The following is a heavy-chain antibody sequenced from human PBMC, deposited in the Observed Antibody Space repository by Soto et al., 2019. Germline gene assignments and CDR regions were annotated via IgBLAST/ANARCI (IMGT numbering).Heavy chain of an antibody. Sequence: EVQLLDSGGGLVQPGGSLRLSCAASGFTFNNYAMNWVRQAPGKGLEWVATISGTGGSTYYADSVKGRFTISRDNSKKTLYLPMNSLRGEDTAVYYCAKNRLGGNFDYWGQGTQVTVSS. J-gene: IGHJ4*02. CDR3: AKNRLGGNFDY. CDR1: GFTFNNYA. CDR2: ISGTGGST. V-gene: IGHV3-23*01. D-gene: IGHD6-25*01.